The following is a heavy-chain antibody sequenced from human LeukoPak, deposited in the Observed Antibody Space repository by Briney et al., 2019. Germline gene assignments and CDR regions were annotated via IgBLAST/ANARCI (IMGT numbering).Heavy chain of an antibody. Sequence: ASVKVSCKVSGYSLSELSMHGVRQAPVEGVWWMGWINPNSGGTNYAQKFQGRVTMTRDTSISTAYMELSRLRSDDTAVYYCARIGYSNWFDPWGQGTLVTVSS. V-gene: IGHV1-2*02. CDR1: GYSLSELS. CDR2: INPNSGGT. D-gene: IGHD6-13*01. J-gene: IGHJ5*02. CDR3: ARIGYSNWFDP.